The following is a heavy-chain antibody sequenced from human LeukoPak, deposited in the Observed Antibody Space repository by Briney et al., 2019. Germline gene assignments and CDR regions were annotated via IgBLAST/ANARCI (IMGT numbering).Heavy chain of an antibody. J-gene: IGHJ6*03. V-gene: IGHV4-39*01. CDR1: GGSISSSGYY. D-gene: IGHD2-15*01. CDR3: ARGRGYCSGGSCSRPPSYYYYYMDV. Sequence: SETLSLTCTVSGGSISSSGYYWGWIRQPPGKGLEWIGSIYYSGSGSTNYNPSLKSRVTTSVDTSKNQFSLKLSSVTAADTAVYYCARGRGYCSGGSCSRPPSYYYYYMDVWGKGTTVTVSS. CDR2: IYYSGSGST.